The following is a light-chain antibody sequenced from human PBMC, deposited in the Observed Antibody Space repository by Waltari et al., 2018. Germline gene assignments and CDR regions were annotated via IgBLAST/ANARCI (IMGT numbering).Light chain of an antibody. Sequence: DSQMTQSPSFVSACVGGRVTITSRASQGIDNWLAWYQQKPGKAPKFLIYSASSLQSGVPSRFVGSGSGTDFILTISRLQPEDSATYFCQQTNSFPRTFGQGTKVAIK. J-gene: IGKJ1*01. CDR1: QGIDNW. CDR2: SAS. V-gene: IGKV1-12*01. CDR3: QQTNSFPRT.